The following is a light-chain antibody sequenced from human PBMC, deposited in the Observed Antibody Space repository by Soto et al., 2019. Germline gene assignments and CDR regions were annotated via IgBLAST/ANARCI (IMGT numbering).Light chain of an antibody. V-gene: IGKV1-5*01. J-gene: IGKJ5*01. CDR1: QSLNKY. CDR2: DAS. Sequence: DIQMTQSPSSVSASFGDRVTITCRASQSLNKYLAWYQQKPGKTPKLLIYDASSLESGVPSRFRGSGSGTEFTLTISSLQPDDFATYYCQQYNSYLITFGQGTRLEIK. CDR3: QQYNSYLIT.